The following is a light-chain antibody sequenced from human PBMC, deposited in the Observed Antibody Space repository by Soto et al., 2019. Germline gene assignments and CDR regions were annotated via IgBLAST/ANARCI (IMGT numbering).Light chain of an antibody. CDR3: SSYAGSNNFVV. J-gene: IGLJ2*01. Sequence: QSALTQPPSASGSPGQSVTISCTGTTSDVGAYNYVSRYQQHPGKAPKLMIYEVSKRPSGVPDRFSGSKSGNTASLTVSGLQAEDEADYYCSSYAGSNNFVVFGGGTKVTVL. CDR2: EVS. V-gene: IGLV2-8*01. CDR1: TSDVGAYNY.